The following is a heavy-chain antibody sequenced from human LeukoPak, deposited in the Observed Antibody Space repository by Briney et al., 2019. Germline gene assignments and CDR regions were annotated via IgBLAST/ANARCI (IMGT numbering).Heavy chain of an antibody. V-gene: IGHV3-23*01. CDR1: GFTFSSYA. CDR3: AKEKRGCSSTSCYNGMDV. J-gene: IGHJ6*02. Sequence: PGGSLRLSCAASGFTFSSYAMSWVRQAPGKGLEWVSAISGSGGSTYYADSVKGRFTISRDNSKNTLYLQMNSLRAEDTAVYYCAKEKRGCSSTSCYNGMDVWGQGTTVTVSS. D-gene: IGHD2-2*02. CDR2: ISGSGGST.